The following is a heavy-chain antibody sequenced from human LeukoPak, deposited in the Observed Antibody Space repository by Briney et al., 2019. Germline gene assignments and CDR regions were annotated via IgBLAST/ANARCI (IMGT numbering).Heavy chain of an antibody. CDR1: GGSISGYY. CDR2: IYYSGTT. V-gene: IGHV4-59*12. Sequence: SETLSLTCTVSGGSISGYYWSWIRQPPGKGLEWIGYIYYSGTTSYNPSLKSRVTISVDTSKNQFSLKLGSVTAADTAVYYCARGAGGFSNYNWFDPWGQGTLVTVSS. D-gene: IGHD4-11*01. J-gene: IGHJ5*02. CDR3: ARGAGGFSNYNWFDP.